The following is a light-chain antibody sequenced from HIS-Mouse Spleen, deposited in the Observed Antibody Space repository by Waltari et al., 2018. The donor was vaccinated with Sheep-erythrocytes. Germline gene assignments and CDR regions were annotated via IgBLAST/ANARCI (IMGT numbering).Light chain of an antibody. J-gene: IGLJ1*01. CDR1: SSDVGGYNY. V-gene: IGLV2-11*01. Sequence: QSALTQPRSVSGSPGQSVTISCTGTSSDVGGYNYVSWYQQHPGKAPKLMIYDYSKRPSGIPGRFSGSSSGTTVTWTISGVQAEDEADYYCQSADSSGTYVFGTGTKVTVL. CDR2: DYS. CDR3: QSADSSGTYV.